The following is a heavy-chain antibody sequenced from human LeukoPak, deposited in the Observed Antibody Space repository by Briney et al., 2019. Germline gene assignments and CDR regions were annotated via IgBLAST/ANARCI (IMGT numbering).Heavy chain of an antibody. CDR1: GYTFSDYY. V-gene: IGHV1-2*04. Sequence: ASVKVSCKTSGYTFSDYYIHWVRQAPGQGLEWMGWINPKNSGTKYAQKFQGWITMTTDTSTSTAYMELTSLRSNDTAVYYCARVTVTTLFDHWGPGTLLTVSS. J-gene: IGHJ4*02. D-gene: IGHD4-17*01. CDR3: ARVTVTTLFDH. CDR2: INPKNSGT.